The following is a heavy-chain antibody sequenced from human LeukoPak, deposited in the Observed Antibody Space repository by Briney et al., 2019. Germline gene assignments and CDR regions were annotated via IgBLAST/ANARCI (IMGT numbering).Heavy chain of an antibody. CDR2: ISAYNGNT. V-gene: IGHV1-18*04. J-gene: IGHJ6*03. CDR3: ARGRITMVRGVFYYYYMDV. D-gene: IGHD3-10*01. Sequence: ASVKVSCKASGYTFTGYYMHWVRQAPGQGLEWMGWISAYNGNTNYAQKLQGRVTMTTDTSTSTAYMELRSLRSDDTAVYYCARGRITMVRGVFYYYYMDVWGKGTTVTVSS. CDR1: GYTFTGYY.